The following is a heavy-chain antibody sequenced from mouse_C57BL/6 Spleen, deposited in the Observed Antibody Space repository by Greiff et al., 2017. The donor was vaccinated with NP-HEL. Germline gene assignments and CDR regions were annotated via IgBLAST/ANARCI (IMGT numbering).Heavy chain of an antibody. CDR2: ISDGGSYT. D-gene: IGHD2-1*01. V-gene: IGHV5-4*03. Sequence: EVMLVESGGGLVKPGGSLKLSCAASGFTFSSYAMSWVRQTPEKRLEWVATISDGGSYTYYPDNVKGRFTISRDNAKNNLYLQMSHLKSEDTAMYYCARARDYGNLDYWGQGTTLTVSS. CDR1: GFTFSSYA. CDR3: ARARDYGNLDY. J-gene: IGHJ2*01.